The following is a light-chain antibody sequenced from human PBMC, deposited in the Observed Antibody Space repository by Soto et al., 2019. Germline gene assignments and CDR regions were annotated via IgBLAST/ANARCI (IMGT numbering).Light chain of an antibody. CDR3: MQPLQSWP. CDR1: QRLLHINGYNY. V-gene: IGKV2-28*01. Sequence: DSMRGHYPLSLPVTPGEPASLYYXSSQRLLHINGYNYLDLYLXXPRKSTXXXIYXGSNRASGVPDMFSGSGSGTDFTMKISRVEAEEVGVYYCMQPLQSWPFGQGTKVDIK. J-gene: IGKJ1*01. CDR2: XGS.